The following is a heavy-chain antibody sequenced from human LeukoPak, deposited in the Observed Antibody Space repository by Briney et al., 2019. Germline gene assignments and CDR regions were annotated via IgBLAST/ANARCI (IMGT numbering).Heavy chain of an antibody. CDR1: GGSISSGNYY. J-gene: IGHJ5*02. D-gene: IGHD3-10*01. Sequence: PSEPLSLPCTVSGGSISSGNYYWSWIRQHPGKGLEWIGYIHHSGSAYYNPSLKSRVIISVDTSKNQFSLKLNSVTAADTAVYYCASYGSGSYRFDPWGQGTLVTVSS. CDR3: ASYGSGSYRFDP. CDR2: IHHSGSA. V-gene: IGHV4-31*03.